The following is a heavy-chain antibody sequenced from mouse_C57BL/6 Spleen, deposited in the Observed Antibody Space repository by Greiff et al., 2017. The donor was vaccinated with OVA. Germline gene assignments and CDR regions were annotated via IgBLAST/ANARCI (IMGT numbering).Heavy chain of an antibody. Sequence: VQLQQSGPELVKPGASVKISCKASGYSFTSYYIHWVKQRPGQGLEWIGWIYPGSGNTKYNEKFKGKATLTADTSSSTAYMQLSSLTSEDSAVYYCARSGFGGYPYYFDYWGQGTTLTVSS. CDR2: IYPGSGNT. D-gene: IGHD1-1*02. CDR3: ARSGFGGYPYYFDY. V-gene: IGHV1-66*01. CDR1: GYSFTSYY. J-gene: IGHJ2*01.